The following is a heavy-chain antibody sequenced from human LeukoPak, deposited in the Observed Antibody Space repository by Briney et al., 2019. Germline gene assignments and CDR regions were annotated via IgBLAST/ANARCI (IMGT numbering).Heavy chain of an antibody. D-gene: IGHD3-9*01. J-gene: IGHJ4*02. CDR2: MYYSGST. V-gene: IGHV4-39*02. CDR3: ATVFDQPDY. Sequence: SETLSLTCTVSGGSISRSGYYWGWIRQPPGKGLEWIGSMYYSGSTYYNPSLKSRVTISVDTSKNHFSLKLSSVTAADTAVYYCATVFDQPDYWGQGTLVTVSA. CDR1: GGSISRSGYY.